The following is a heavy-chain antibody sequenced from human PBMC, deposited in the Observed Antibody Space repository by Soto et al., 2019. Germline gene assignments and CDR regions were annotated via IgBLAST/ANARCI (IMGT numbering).Heavy chain of an antibody. Sequence: GGSLRLSCAASGFTFSAYAFHWVRQAPGKGLEWLSVISYDGRETHYADSVEGRFIISRDSSKKTAYLQMNSLRGDDTAVYFCATDPVAVTGSFIDSWGQGTLVTVSS. J-gene: IGHJ4*02. CDR1: GFTFSAYA. V-gene: IGHV3-30-3*01. D-gene: IGHD2-21*02. CDR2: ISYDGRET. CDR3: ATDPVAVTGSFIDS.